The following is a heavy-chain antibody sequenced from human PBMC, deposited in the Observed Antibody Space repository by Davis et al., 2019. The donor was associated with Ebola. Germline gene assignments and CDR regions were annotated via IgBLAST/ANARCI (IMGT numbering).Heavy chain of an antibody. V-gene: IGHV3-73*01. D-gene: IGHD4-17*01. Sequence: GESLKISCAASGFTFSGSAMHWVRQASGKGLEWVGRIRSKANSYAIAYAASVKGRFTISRDDSKNTAYLQMNSLKTEDTAVYYCTANYGDRDYWGQGTLVTVSS. J-gene: IGHJ4*02. CDR1: GFTFSGSA. CDR3: TANYGDRDY. CDR2: IRSKANSYAI.